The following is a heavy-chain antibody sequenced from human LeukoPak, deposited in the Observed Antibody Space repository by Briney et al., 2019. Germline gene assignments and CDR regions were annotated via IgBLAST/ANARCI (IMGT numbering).Heavy chain of an antibody. CDR1: GFTVSSNY. D-gene: IGHD6-6*01. J-gene: IGHJ4*02. V-gene: IGHV3-66*01. Sequence: GGSLRLSCAASGFTVSSNYMSWVRQAPGKGLEWVSVIYSGGSTYYADSVKGRFTISRDNSKNTLYLQMNSLRAEDTAVYYCARGEEQLVGDYWGQGTLVTVSS. CDR2: IYSGGST. CDR3: ARGEEQLVGDY.